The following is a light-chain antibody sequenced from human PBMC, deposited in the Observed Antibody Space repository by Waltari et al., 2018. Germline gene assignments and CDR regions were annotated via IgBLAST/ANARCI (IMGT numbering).Light chain of an antibody. CDR2: GAS. V-gene: IGKV3-15*01. CDR1: HSVSSN. Sequence: EIVMTQSPATLSVSPGERATLSCRASHSVSSNLAWYQQKPGQAPRLLIYGASTRATGIPARFSGSGSGTEFTLTISSMQSEDFAVYYCQQYNNWPLGITFGQGTRLEIK. CDR3: QQYNNWPLGIT. J-gene: IGKJ5*01.